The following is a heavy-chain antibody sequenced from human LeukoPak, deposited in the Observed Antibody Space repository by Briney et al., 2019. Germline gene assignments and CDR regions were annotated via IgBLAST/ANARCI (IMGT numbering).Heavy chain of an antibody. D-gene: IGHD5-24*01. CDR2: IKEDGTET. J-gene: IGHJ4*02. CDR1: GFMISSNC. CDR3: AKEGRSLQTY. V-gene: IGHV3-7*03. Sequence: GGSLRVSCAASGFMISSNCMNWVRLAPGKGLEWVANIKEDGTETYYVDSVKGRFTISRDNAKNSLYLQMNSLRVEDTAVYYCAKEGRSLQTYWGQGTLVTVSS.